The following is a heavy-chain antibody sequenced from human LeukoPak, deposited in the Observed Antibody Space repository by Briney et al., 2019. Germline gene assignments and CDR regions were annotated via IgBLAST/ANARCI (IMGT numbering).Heavy chain of an antibody. Sequence: GGSLRLSCAASGFTFSNYEMNWIRQAPGKGLEWISYISNSGNTKYYADSVKGRFTISRDISKNTLYLQMNSLRAEDTAVYYCAGRRDGFNYWGQGTLVTVSS. CDR3: AGRRDGFNY. D-gene: IGHD5-24*01. CDR1: GFTFSNYE. CDR2: ISNSGNTK. J-gene: IGHJ4*02. V-gene: IGHV3-48*03.